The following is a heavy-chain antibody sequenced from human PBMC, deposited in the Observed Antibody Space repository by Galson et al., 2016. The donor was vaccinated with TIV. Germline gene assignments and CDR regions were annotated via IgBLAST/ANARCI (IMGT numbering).Heavy chain of an antibody. CDR2: ISYDGSND. CDR1: GFIFSDYS. CDR3: ARDESSGLIDS. Sequence: SLRLSCAASGFIFSDYSMHWVRQAPGKGLEWVALISYDGSNDFYAGSVKGRFTISKDNSKNTLDLQMNSLRAEDTAVYYCARDESSGLIDSWGQGTLVSVS. V-gene: IGHV3-30*04. J-gene: IGHJ4*02. D-gene: IGHD6-19*01.